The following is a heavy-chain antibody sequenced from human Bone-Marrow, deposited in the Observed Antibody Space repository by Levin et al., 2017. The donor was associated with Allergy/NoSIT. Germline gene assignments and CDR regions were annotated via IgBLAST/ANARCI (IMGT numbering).Heavy chain of an antibody. V-gene: IGHV3-33*01. J-gene: IGHJ5*02. CDR3: ARGQAYYDILTGYLNWFDP. D-gene: IGHD3-9*01. CDR2: IWYDGSNK. Sequence: GESLKISCAASGFTFSSYGMHWVRQAPGKGLEWVAVIWYDGSNKYYADSVKGRFTISRDNSKNTLYLQMNSLRAEDTAVYYCARGQAYYDILTGYLNWFDPWGQGTLVTVSS. CDR1: GFTFSSYG.